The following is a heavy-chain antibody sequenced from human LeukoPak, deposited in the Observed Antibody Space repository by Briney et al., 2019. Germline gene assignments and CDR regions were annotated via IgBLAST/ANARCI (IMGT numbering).Heavy chain of an antibody. CDR3: ARESRFLEWLSHFDY. J-gene: IGHJ4*02. CDR2: IYTIGST. V-gene: IGHV4-4*07. D-gene: IGHD3-3*01. Sequence: SETLSLTCTVSGGSIHSYYWSWIRQPAGKGLEWIGRIYTIGSTNYHPSLRGRVTMSIDTSRNQFSLKLSSVTAADTAVYYCARESRFLEWLSHFDYWGQGTPVTVSS. CDR1: GGSIHSYY.